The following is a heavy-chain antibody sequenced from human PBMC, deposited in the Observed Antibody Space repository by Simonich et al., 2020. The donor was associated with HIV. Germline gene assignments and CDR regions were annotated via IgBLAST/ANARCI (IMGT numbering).Heavy chain of an antibody. CDR3: ARLFNWNDGSTFDI. D-gene: IGHD1-20*01. V-gene: IGHV4-38-2*01. CDR1: GYSISSGYY. J-gene: IGHJ3*02. Sequence: QVQLQESGPGLVKPSETLSLTCAVSGYSISSGYYWGWIRQPPGKGLEWIGEIYHSGSTKYNPSLKSRVSISVDKSKNEFSLKLSSVTAADTAVYFCARLFNWNDGSTFDIWGQGTMVTVSS. CDR2: IYHSGST.